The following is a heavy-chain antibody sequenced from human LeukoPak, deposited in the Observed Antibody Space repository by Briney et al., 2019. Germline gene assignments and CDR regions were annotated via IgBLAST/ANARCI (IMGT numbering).Heavy chain of an antibody. J-gene: IGHJ4*02. CDR3: ARHRASKSHKSAADY. V-gene: IGHV4-39*01. Sequence: PSETLSLTCTVSGGSISSGGYYWSWIRQPPGKGLEWIGEINHSGSTNYNPSLKSRVTISVDTSKNQFSLKLSSVTAADTAVYYCARHRASKSHKSAADYWGQGTLVTVSS. CDR1: GGSISSGGYY. CDR2: INHSGST.